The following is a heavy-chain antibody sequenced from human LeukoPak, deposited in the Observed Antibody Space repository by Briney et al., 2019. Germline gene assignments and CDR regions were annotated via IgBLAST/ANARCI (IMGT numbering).Heavy chain of an antibody. V-gene: IGHV3-66*01. CDR3: ARGAGYSYGYNH. D-gene: IGHD5-18*01. CDR1: KFTVSSKY. CDR2: IYSGGST. Sequence: GGSLRLSCAASKFTVSSKYMSWVRQAPGKGLEWVSVIYSGGSTHYADSVKGRFTISRDNSKNTLYLQMNSLRAEDTAVYYCARGAGYSYGYNHWGQGTLVTVSS. J-gene: IGHJ5*02.